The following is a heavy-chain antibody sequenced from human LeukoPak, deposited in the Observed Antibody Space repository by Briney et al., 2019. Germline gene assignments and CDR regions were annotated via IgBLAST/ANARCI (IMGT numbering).Heavy chain of an antibody. CDR1: GGTFSSYA. V-gene: IGHV1-69*13. CDR2: IIPIFGTA. CDR3: ARGTSSSWSFDY. D-gene: IGHD6-13*01. Sequence: ASVKVSCKASGGTFSSYAISGVRQAPGQGLECMGRIIPIFGTANNAQKFQGRVTIDSDESTSTAYMELISQRSEDTAVYYCARGTSSSWSFDYWGQGTLVTVSS. J-gene: IGHJ4*02.